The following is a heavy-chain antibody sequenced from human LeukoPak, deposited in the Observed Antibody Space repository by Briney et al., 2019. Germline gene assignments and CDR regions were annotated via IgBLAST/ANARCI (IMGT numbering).Heavy chain of an antibody. CDR3: ARHRRYCSGDNCYSGHDY. V-gene: IGHV3-53*01. Sequence: GGSLRLSCAATGFTVSNNYLSWVRRAPGKGLEWVSSIYSGGSTYYADSVKGRFTISRDNSRNTVYLQMNSLKAEDTAVYYCARHRRYCSGDNCYSGHDYWGQGTLVIVSS. CDR1: GFTVSNNY. CDR2: IYSGGST. D-gene: IGHD2-15*01. J-gene: IGHJ4*02.